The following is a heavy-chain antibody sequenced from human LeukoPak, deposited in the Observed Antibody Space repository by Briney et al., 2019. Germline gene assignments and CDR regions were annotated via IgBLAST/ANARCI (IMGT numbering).Heavy chain of an antibody. V-gene: IGHV4-59*08. CDR1: GDSICGYY. D-gene: IGHD2-15*01. CDR3: ARTLGYCSGGTCYNYFDP. Sequence: SETLSLNCTVFGDSICGYYWSWIRQPPGKGLEWIGYVYQRGSTNYNPSLKSRGLISADRSKNHFSLRLTSVTAADTAVYYCARTLGYCSGGTCYNYFDPWGQGTLVTVSS. CDR2: VYQRGST. J-gene: IGHJ5*02.